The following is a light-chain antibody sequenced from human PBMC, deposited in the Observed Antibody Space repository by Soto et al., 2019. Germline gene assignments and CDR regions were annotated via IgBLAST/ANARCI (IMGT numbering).Light chain of an antibody. CDR1: QDISNY. CDR2: DAS. Sequence: DIPMTQSPSSLSASVGDRVTITCQARQDISNYLNWYQQKPGKAPKLLIYDASNLETGVPSRFSGSGSGTDFTFTISSLQPEDIATYYCQQYDNLPLTVGGGTKVEIK. J-gene: IGKJ4*01. CDR3: QQYDNLPLT. V-gene: IGKV1-33*01.